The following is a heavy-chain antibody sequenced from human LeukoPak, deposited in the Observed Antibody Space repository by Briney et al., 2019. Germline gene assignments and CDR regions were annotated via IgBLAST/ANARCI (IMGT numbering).Heavy chain of an antibody. V-gene: IGHV4-34*01. CDR1: GGSFSGYY. D-gene: IGHD3-3*01. CDR3: ARGPSSYDFRSGPWRWFDP. CDR2: INHSGST. Sequence: SETLSLTCAVYGGSFSGYYWSWIRQPPGKGLEWIGEINHSGSTNYNPSLKSRVTISVDTSKNQFSLKLSSVTAADTAVYYCARGPSSYDFRSGPWRWFDPWGQGTLVTVSS. J-gene: IGHJ5*02.